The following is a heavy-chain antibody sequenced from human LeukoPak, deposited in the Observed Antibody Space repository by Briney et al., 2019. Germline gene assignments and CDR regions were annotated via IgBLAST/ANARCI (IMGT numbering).Heavy chain of an antibody. J-gene: IGHJ3*02. Sequence: SVKVSCKASGGTFSSYAISWVRQAPGQGLEWMGGIIPIFGTANYAQKFQGRVTITTDESTSTAYMELSSLRSEDTAVYYCARDFGDGYNYRHDAFDIWGQGTMVTVSS. CDR1: GGTFSSYA. D-gene: IGHD5-24*01. CDR3: ARDFGDGYNYRHDAFDI. CDR2: IIPIFGTA. V-gene: IGHV1-69*05.